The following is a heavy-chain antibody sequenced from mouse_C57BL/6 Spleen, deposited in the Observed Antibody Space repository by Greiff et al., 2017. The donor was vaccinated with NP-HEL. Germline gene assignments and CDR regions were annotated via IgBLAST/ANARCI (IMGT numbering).Heavy chain of an antibody. CDR1: GFTFSDYY. D-gene: IGHD2-4*01. CDR2: INYDGSST. CDR3: ARGYYDYAMDY. Sequence: EVNVVESEGGLVQPGSSMKLSCTASGFTFSDYYMAWVRQVPEKGLEWVANINYDGSSTYYLDSLKSRFIISRDNAKNILYLQMSSLKSEDTATYYCARGYYDYAMDYWGQGTSVTVSS. J-gene: IGHJ4*01. V-gene: IGHV5-16*01.